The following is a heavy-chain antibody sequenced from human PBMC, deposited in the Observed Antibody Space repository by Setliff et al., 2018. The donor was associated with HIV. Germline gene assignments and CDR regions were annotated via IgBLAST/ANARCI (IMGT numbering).Heavy chain of an antibody. CDR1: GFAFSSYV. J-gene: IGHJ6*03. V-gene: IGHV3-21*01. CDR2: ITSSGNYK. Sequence: GGSLRLSCAASGFAFSSYVLHWVRQAAGKGLEWVSSITSSGNYKSYADSVQGRFTISRDNADNSLYLDMNSLRAEDTGVYYCARDQEYVIVVAASMNMPGYLHYYYMDVWGRGSTVTVSS. CDR3: ARDQEYVIVVAASMNMPGYLHYYYMDV. D-gene: IGHD2-2*01.